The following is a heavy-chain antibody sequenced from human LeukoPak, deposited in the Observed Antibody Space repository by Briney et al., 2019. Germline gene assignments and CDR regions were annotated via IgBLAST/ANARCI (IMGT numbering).Heavy chain of an antibody. Sequence: SETLSLTCTVSGGSFEHYFWSWIRQPPGKGLEWIGYVYYSGSTDYSPSLKSRLTISADTSKNQFSLKLNSVTAADTAVYYCASHGPGVGARFDYWGQGTLVTVSS. J-gene: IGHJ4*02. D-gene: IGHD1-26*01. CDR3: ASHGPGVGARFDY. V-gene: IGHV4-59*01. CDR1: GGSFEHYF. CDR2: VYYSGST.